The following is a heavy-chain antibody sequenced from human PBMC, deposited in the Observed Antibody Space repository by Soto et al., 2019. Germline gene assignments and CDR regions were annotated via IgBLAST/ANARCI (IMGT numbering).Heavy chain of an antibody. V-gene: IGHV4-61*01. J-gene: IGHJ4*02. CDR1: GGSVSSGSYH. CDR3: ARHWDYSNNIDY. Sequence: SETLSLTCTVSGGSVSSGSYHWSWIRQPPGKGLEWIGYIYYSRSTNYNPSLKSRVTISIDTPKNQFSLKVNSVTAADTAVYYCARHWDYSNNIDYWGQGTLVTVSS. CDR2: IYYSRST. D-gene: IGHD4-4*01.